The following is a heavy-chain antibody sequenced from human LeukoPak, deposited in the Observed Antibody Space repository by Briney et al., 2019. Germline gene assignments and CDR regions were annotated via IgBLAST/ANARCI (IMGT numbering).Heavy chain of an antibody. CDR1: GGTFSSYA. V-gene: IGHV1-69*10. CDR2: IIPIFGIA. CDR3: ARDDDSWYYGMDV. J-gene: IGHJ6*02. Sequence: ASVKVSCKASGGTFSSYAISWVRQAPGQGLEWMGGIIPIFGIANYAQKFQGRVTITADKSTSTAYMELSSLRSEDTAVYYCARDDDSWYYGMDVWGQGTTVTVSS. D-gene: IGHD1-1*01.